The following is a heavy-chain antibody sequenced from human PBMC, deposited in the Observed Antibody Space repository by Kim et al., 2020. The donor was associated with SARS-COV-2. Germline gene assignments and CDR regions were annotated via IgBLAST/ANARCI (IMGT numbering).Heavy chain of an antibody. J-gene: IGHJ6*02. CDR3: ARGGRIGAPSYYYYYGFDV. CDR1: SGSFSGYF. V-gene: IGHV4-34*01. CDR2: INHSGST. D-gene: IGHD2-15*01. Sequence: SETLSLTCAASSGSFSGYFWSWIRQSPGKGLEWIGEINHSGSTNYNPSLKSRVTISVDMSKSHFSLKLNSLTAADTGVYYCARGGRIGAPSYYYYYGFDVWGLGTTVTVSS.